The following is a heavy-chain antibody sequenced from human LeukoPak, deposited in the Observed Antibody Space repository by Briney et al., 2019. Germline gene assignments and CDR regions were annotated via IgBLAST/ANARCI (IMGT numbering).Heavy chain of an antibody. J-gene: IGHJ4*02. Sequence: ASVKVSCKASGYTFTGYYTHWVRQAPGQGLEWMGWINPNSGGTNYAQKFQGRVTMTRDTSISTAYMELSRLRSDDTAVYYCARGSDDFWSGYSPSYWGQGTLVTVSS. V-gene: IGHV1-2*02. CDR1: GYTFTGYY. D-gene: IGHD3-3*01. CDR2: INPNSGGT. CDR3: ARGSDDFWSGYSPSY.